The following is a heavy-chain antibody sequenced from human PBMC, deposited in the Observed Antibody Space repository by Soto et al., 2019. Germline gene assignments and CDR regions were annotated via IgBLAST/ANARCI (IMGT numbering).Heavy chain of an antibody. CDR1: GDCISSGAYS. V-gene: IGHV4-30-2*01. D-gene: IGHD1-26*01. J-gene: IGHJ6*02. Sequence: PSETLSLTCAVTGDCISSGAYSWSWIRQPPGKGLELICYISHSGSTYYYNPSLESRVTISVDRSKNQFSLKMYSLTAADTAVYYCARDGAWRGFAVWGQGTTVTVSS. CDR2: ISHSGSTY. CDR3: ARDGAWRGFAV.